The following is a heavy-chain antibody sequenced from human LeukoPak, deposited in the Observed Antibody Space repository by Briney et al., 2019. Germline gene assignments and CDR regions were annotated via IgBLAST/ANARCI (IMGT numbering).Heavy chain of an antibody. CDR3: ARDFYYDSSGYYYGY. D-gene: IGHD3-22*01. CDR1: GFTFSSYW. V-gene: IGHV3-7*01. Sequence: GWSLRLSCAASGFTFSSYWMGWVRQAPGKGLEWVANIKQDGSEKYYVDSVKGRFTISRDNAKNSLYLQMNSLRAEDTAVYYCARDFYYDSSGYYYGYWGQGTLVTVSS. J-gene: IGHJ4*02. CDR2: IKQDGSEK.